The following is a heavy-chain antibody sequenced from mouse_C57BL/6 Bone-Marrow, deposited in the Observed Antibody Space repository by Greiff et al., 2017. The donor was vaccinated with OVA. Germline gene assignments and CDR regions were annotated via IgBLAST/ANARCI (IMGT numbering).Heavy chain of an antibody. D-gene: IGHD1-1*01. CDR1: GYTFTSYW. Sequence: VQLQQSGAELAKPGASVKLSCKASGYTFTSYWMHWVKQRPGQGLEWIGYINPSSGYTKYNQKFKDKATLTADKSSSTAYMQLSSLTYEDSAVYYCANFYYGSSYGFAYWGQGTLVTVSA. CDR2: INPSSGYT. J-gene: IGHJ3*01. V-gene: IGHV1-7*01. CDR3: ANFYYGSSYGFAY.